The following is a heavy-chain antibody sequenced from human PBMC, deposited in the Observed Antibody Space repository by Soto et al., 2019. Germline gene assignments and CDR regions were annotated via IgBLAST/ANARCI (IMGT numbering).Heavy chain of an antibody. CDR3: ARIRSGPFIGSGNYYAHFDMEV. Sequence: QFTLKESGPVLVKPTETLTLTCAVSGFSLSNDRMGVSWIRQPPGKALECLAHIFSNDEKSYSTSLKSRLTIYKDSPKGQVVLTMTHMDPVDTATYYCARIRSGPFIGSGNYYAHFDMEVWCKGNTVTVPS. J-gene: IGHJ6*03. D-gene: IGHD3-10*01. V-gene: IGHV2-26*01. CDR1: GFSLSNDRMG. CDR2: IFSNDEK.